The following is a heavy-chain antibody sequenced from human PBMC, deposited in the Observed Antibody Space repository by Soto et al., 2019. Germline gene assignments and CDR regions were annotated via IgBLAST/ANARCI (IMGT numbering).Heavy chain of an antibody. V-gene: IGHV5-10-1*01. Sequence: GASLKISCKGSGYSFTSYWISWVRQMPGKGLEWMGRIDPSDSYTNYSPSFQGHVTISADKSISTAYLQWSSLKASDTAMYYCATLQGTTVPSRGYYYYGMDVWGQGTTVTVSS. CDR2: IDPSDSYT. CDR3: ATLQGTTVPSRGYYYYGMDV. D-gene: IGHD4-17*01. J-gene: IGHJ6*02. CDR1: GYSFTSYW.